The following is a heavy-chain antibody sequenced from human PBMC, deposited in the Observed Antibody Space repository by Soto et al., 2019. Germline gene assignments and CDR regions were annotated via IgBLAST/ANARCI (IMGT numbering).Heavy chain of an antibody. J-gene: IGHJ4*02. CDR3: ARRSSSWYPPSDY. V-gene: IGHV1-3*01. CDR2: INAGNGNT. Sequence: ASVKVSCRASGYTFTSYAMHWVRQAPGQRLEWMGWINAGNGNTKYSQKFQGRVTITRDTSASTAYMELSSLRSEDTAVYYCARRSSSWYPPSDYWGQGTLVTVSS. CDR1: GYTFTSYA. D-gene: IGHD6-13*01.